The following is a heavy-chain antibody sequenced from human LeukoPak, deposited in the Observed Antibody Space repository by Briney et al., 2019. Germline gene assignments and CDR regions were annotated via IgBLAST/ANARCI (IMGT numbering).Heavy chain of an antibody. Sequence: SETLSLTCTVSGGSISSGGYYWSWIRQHPGKGLEWIGYIYYSGSTYYNPSLKSRVTISVDTSKNQFSLKLSSVTAADTAVYYCARVASGMTTVTTVGESFDYWGQGTLVTVSS. V-gene: IGHV4-31*03. J-gene: IGHJ4*02. D-gene: IGHD4-17*01. CDR1: GGSISSGGYY. CDR3: ARVASGMTTVTTVGESFDY. CDR2: IYYSGST.